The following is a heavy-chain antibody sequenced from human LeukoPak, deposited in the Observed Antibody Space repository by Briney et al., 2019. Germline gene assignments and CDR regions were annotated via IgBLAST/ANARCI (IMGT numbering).Heavy chain of an antibody. CDR2: INPNSGGT. CDR3: ARDPGPTTTGDY. V-gene: IGHV1-2*02. D-gene: IGHD4-17*01. Sequence: ASVKVSCKASGYTFTGYYMHWVRQAPGQGLEWMGWINPNSGGTNYAQKFQGRVTMTRDTSISTAYMELSRLRSEDTAVYYCARDPGPTTTGDYWGQGTLVTVSS. J-gene: IGHJ4*02. CDR1: GYTFTGYY.